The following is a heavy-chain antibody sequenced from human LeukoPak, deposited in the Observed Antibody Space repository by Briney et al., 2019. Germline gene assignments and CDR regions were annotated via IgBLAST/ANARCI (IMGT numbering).Heavy chain of an antibody. J-gene: IGHJ4*02. Sequence: GESLKISCKGSGYSFTSYWIGWVRQMPGKGLEWMGIIYPGDSDTRYSPSFQGQVTISADKSISTAYLQWSSLKASDTAMYYCARAADYYDSSGYYYFDYWGQGTLVTVSS. V-gene: IGHV5-51*01. CDR2: IYPGDSDT. CDR3: ARAADYYDSSGYYYFDY. D-gene: IGHD3-22*01. CDR1: GYSFTSYW.